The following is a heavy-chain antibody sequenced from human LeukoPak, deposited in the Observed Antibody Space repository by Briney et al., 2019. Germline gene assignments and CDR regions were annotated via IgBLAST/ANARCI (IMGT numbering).Heavy chain of an antibody. D-gene: IGHD1-26*01. J-gene: IGHJ4*02. Sequence: GGSLRLSCAASGFTFSSYGMNWVRQAPGKGLEWVSLIYTGGATFYADSVKGRFTISRDDSKNTLYLQMNSLRAEDTAMYYCEGSNTRYYFDCWGQGTLVTVSS. CDR3: EGSNTRYYFDC. CDR1: GFTFSSYG. V-gene: IGHV3-66*01. CDR2: IYTGGAT.